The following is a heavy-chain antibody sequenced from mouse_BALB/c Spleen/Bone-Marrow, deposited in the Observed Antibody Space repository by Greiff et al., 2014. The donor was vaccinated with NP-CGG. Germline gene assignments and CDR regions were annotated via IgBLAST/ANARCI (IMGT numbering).Heavy chain of an antibody. CDR1: GYTFITYW. J-gene: IGHJ3*01. D-gene: IGHD3-1*01. Sequence: QVQLQQSGAELAKPGASVKMSCKASGYTFITYWMHWVKQRPGQGLEWIGYINPNTGYTEYNQKFKDKATLTADKSSGTAYMQLSGLTSEDSAVYYCARWEQLGLRKAWFAYWGQGTLLTVSA. CDR3: ARWEQLGLRKAWFAY. CDR2: INPNTGYT. V-gene: IGHV1-7*01.